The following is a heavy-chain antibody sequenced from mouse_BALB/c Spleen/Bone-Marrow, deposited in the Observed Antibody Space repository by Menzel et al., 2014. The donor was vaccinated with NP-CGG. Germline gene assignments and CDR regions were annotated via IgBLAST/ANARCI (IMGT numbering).Heavy chain of an antibody. CDR1: GDSITSSY. D-gene: IGHD1-2*01. J-gene: IGHJ2*01. CDR2: ISYSGNA. CDR3: GRGNGYHFDC. Sequence: DVKLQESGPSLVKPSQPLSLTCSVTGDSITSSYWNWIRKFPGNKLEYMGYISYSGNAYYNPSLKSRISLTRDTSKNXYHLQLNSVTTEDTATYFCGRGNGYHFDCWGQGTTLTVSS. V-gene: IGHV3-8*02.